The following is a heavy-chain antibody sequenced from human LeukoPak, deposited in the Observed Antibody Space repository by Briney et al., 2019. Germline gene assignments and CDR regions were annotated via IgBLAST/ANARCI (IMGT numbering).Heavy chain of an antibody. Sequence: GGSLRLSCGASGFTFSGYGMHWVRQAPGKGLEWAAFISYDGSKKYYADSVKGGFTLSRANSKNTLYLQMNTLGAEDTAVYYCAKDHGGSFDYWGQGTLVTVSS. V-gene: IGHV3-30*02. CDR2: ISYDGSKK. D-gene: IGHD4-23*01. J-gene: IGHJ4*02. CDR1: GFTFSGYG. CDR3: AKDHGGSFDY.